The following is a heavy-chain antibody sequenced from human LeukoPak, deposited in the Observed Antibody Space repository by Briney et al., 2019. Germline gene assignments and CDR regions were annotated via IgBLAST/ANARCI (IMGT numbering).Heavy chain of an antibody. CDR3: ARATYYDSWSGYYTDFGAFDI. J-gene: IGHJ3*02. CDR1: GGSISSGSYY. D-gene: IGHD3-3*01. V-gene: IGHV4-61*02. CDR2: IYTSGST. Sequence: SQTLSLTCTVSGGSISSGSYYWSWIRQPAGKGLEWIGRIYTSGSTNYNPSLKSRVTISVDTSKNQFSLKLSSVTAADTAVYYCARATYYDSWSGYYTDFGAFDIWGQGTMVTVSS.